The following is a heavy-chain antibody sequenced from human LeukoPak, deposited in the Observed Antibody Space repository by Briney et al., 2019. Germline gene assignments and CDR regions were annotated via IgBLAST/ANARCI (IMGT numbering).Heavy chain of an antibody. J-gene: IGHJ4*02. CDR3: ARNYIAARRALDY. V-gene: IGHV4-39*07. D-gene: IGHD6-6*01. Sequence: SETLSLTCTVSGGSISSGSYYWSWIRQPPGKGLEWIGEINHSGSTNYNPSLKSRVTISVDTSKNQFSLKLNSVTAADTAVYYCARNYIAARRALDYWGQGTLVTVSS. CDR2: INHSGST. CDR1: GGSISSGSYY.